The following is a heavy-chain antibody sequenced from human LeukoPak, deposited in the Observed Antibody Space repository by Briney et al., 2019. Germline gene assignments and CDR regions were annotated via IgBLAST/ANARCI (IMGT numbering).Heavy chain of an antibody. J-gene: IGHJ4*02. CDR3: ARDSRAGIAAAGNLDY. D-gene: IGHD6-13*01. CDR1: GFTFSSYA. CDR2: ISYDGSNK. Sequence: GKSLRLSCAASGFTFSSYAMHWVRQAPGKGLEWVAVISYDGSNKYYADSVKGRFTISRDNSKNTLYLQMNSLRAEDTAVYYCARDSRAGIAAAGNLDYWGQGTLVTVSS. V-gene: IGHV3-30*04.